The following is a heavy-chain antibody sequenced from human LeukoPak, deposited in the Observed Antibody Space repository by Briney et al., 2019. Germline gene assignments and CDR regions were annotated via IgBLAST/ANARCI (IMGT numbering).Heavy chain of an antibody. D-gene: IGHD7-27*01. CDR3: ASGPPGVNPFDY. J-gene: IGHJ4*02. CDR2: INSDGTIT. Sequence: QPGGSLRLSCAVSGFTVSSNYMSWVRQAPGKGLVWVSRINSDGTITTYADSVKGRFTISRDNAKNTLYLQMNSLRAEDTAVYYCASGPPGVNPFDYWGQGTLVTVSS. V-gene: IGHV3-74*01. CDR1: GFTVSSNY.